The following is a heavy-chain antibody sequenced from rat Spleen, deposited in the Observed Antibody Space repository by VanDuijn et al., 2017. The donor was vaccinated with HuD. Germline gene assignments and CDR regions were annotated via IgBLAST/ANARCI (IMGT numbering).Heavy chain of an antibody. CDR2: ISSGGGGI. CDR1: GFTFSNYC. D-gene: IGHD1-9*01. Sequence: EVQLMESGGGLVQPGRSMKLSCATSGFTFSNYCMTWVRQAPKKGLEWVAYISSGGGGIYYPDSVQGRFTISRHNAKSTLYLEVDSLRSEDTATYYCVRHGYTRYYFDYWGQGVMVTVSS. V-gene: IGHV5-25*01. J-gene: IGHJ2*01. CDR3: VRHGYTRYYFDY.